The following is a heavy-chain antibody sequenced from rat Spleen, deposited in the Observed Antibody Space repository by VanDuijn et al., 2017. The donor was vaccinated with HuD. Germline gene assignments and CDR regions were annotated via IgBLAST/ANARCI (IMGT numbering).Heavy chain of an antibody. Sequence: EVQLVESDGGLVQPGRSLKLSCAASGFTFSDYYMAWVRQAPTKGLEWVASITNSGGSIYYPDSVKDRFTISRDNAKSTLYLQMDSLRSEDTATYYCARGGMLRPFFFDYWGQGVMVTVSS. D-gene: IGHD1-7*01. CDR3: ARGGMLRPFFFDY. J-gene: IGHJ2*01. V-gene: IGHV5-25*01. CDR1: GFTFSDYY. CDR2: ITNSGGSI.